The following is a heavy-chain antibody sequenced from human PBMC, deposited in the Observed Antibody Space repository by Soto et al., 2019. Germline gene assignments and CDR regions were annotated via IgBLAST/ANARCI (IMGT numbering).Heavy chain of an antibody. CDR3: ALRSMAVVPEY. CDR2: VYYGRSA. V-gene: IGHV4-59*01. D-gene: IGHD3-22*01. Sequence: QVQLQESGPGLVKPSETLSLTCAVSGDSISSYYCMWIRQPPGKGLESIGYVYYGRSANYNPSLKSRVTWSVDTSTNQCSLTLSSMTAADTAVYYCALRSMAVVPEYWGQGTLVTVSS. J-gene: IGHJ4*02. CDR1: GDSISSYY.